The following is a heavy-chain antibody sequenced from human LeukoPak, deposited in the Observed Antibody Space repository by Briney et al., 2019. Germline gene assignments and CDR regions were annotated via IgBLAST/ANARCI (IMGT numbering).Heavy chain of an antibody. Sequence: PGGSLRLSCAASGFTFSSYSMNWVRQAPGKGLEWVSSISSSSSYIYYADSVKGRFTISRDNAKNSLYLQMNSLRAEDTAVYYCTRAEDGSGGYYSGIDWGQGTLVTVSS. V-gene: IGHV3-21*01. D-gene: IGHD3-10*01. CDR3: TRAEDGSGGYYSGID. CDR1: GFTFSSYS. CDR2: ISSSSSYI. J-gene: IGHJ4*02.